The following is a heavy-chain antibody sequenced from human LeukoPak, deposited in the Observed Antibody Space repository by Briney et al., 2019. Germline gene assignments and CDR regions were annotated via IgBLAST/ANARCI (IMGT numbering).Heavy chain of an antibody. V-gene: IGHV4-59*08. Sequence: SESLSLTCTVSGGSISSYYWSWIRQPPGKGLEWIAYISDIGSINYNPSLKSRVTISLDTSKNQFSLKLSSVTAADTAVYYCAGHHPRNTVDFWGQGTLVTVSS. CDR3: AGHHPRNTVDF. J-gene: IGHJ4*02. D-gene: IGHD2/OR15-2a*01. CDR2: ISDIGSI. CDR1: GGSISSYY.